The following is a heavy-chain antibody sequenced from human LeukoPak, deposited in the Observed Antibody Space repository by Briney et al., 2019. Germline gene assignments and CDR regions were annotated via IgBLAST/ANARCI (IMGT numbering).Heavy chain of an antibody. V-gene: IGHV4-39*07. Sequence: PSETLSLACTVSGGSISSSSYYWGWIRQPPGKGLEWIGSTYYSGSTYYNPSLKSRVTISVDTSKNQLSLKLSSVTAADTAVYYCASRTYSSSWYDDYWGQGTLVTVSS. CDR1: GGSISSSSYY. J-gene: IGHJ4*02. CDR2: TYYSGST. CDR3: ASRTYSSSWYDDY. D-gene: IGHD6-13*01.